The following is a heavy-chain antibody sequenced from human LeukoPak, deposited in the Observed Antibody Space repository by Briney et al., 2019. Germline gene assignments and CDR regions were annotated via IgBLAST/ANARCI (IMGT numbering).Heavy chain of an antibody. V-gene: IGHV4-59*08. J-gene: IGHJ4*02. Sequence: SETLSLTCTVSGGSISSYYWSWIRQPPGKGVEWIGYIYYSGSTNYNPSLKSRVIISVDTSKNQFSLKLSSVTSADTAVYYCSRGRIAAAVPYYFDYWGQGTLVTVSS. CDR3: SRGRIAAAVPYYFDY. CDR2: IYYSGST. D-gene: IGHD6-13*01. CDR1: GGSISSYY.